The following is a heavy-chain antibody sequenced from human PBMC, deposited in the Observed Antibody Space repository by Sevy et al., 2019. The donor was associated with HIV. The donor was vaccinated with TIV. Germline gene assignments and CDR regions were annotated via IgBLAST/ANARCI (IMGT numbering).Heavy chain of an antibody. D-gene: IGHD1-26*01. CDR1: GFTFSIYD. J-gene: IGHJ4*02. CDR3: ARGALSGSYGGPLDY. Sequence: GGSLRISCAASGFTFSIYDMHWVRQATGKGLEWVSAINTVGDTYYPGSVKGRFTISRENAKNSLYLQMNSLRAGDTAVYYCARGALSGSYGGPLDYWGQGTLVTVSS. V-gene: IGHV3-13*01. CDR2: INTVGDT.